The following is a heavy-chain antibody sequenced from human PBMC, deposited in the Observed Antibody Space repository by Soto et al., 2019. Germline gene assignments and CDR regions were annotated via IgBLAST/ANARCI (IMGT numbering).Heavy chain of an antibody. CDR2: FSGSGDNT. Sequence: SLVPMRLSYRASECTISSYARSRVSQTPGKGLEWVSSFSGSGDNTDYADSVKGRFTISRDNSKNTLYMQMNSLRAEDTAVYYCAKDRYDILTGYPIQYGMDVWGQGILVTVSS. V-gene: IGHV3-23*01. D-gene: IGHD3-9*01. CDR1: ECTISSYA. J-gene: IGHJ4*02. CDR3: AKDRYDILTGYPIQYGMDV.